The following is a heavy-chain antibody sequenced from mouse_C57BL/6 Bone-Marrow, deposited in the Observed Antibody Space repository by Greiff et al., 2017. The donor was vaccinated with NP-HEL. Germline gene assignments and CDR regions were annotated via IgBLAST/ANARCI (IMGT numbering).Heavy chain of an antibody. CDR3: ARKADYDYAYYAMDY. CDR2: INPGSGGT. D-gene: IGHD2-4*01. J-gene: IGHJ4*01. Sequence: VQLQQSGAELVRPGTSVKVSCKASGYAFTNYLIEWVKQRPGQGLEWIGVINPGSGGTNYNEKFKGKATLTADKSSSTAYMQLSSLTSEDSAVYFCARKADYDYAYYAMDYWSRNLSHRLL. CDR1: GYAFTNYL. V-gene: IGHV1-54*01.